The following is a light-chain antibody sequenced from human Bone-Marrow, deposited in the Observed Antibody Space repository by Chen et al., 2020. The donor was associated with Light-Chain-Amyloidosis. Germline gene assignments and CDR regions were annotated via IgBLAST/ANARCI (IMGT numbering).Light chain of an antibody. CDR3: QSADSSGTYEVI. V-gene: IGLV3-25*03. CDR1: DLPTKY. Sequence: SYELTQPPSVSVYPGQKARITCSGDDLPTKYAYWYQQKPGQAPALVIHRDTERPSGISERFSGSSSGTTATLTISGVQAEDEADYHCQSADSSGTYEVIFGGGTKLTVL. J-gene: IGLJ2*01. CDR2: RDT.